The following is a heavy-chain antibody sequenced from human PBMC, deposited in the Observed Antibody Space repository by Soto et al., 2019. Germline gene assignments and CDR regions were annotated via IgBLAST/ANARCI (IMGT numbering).Heavy chain of an antibody. CDR2: MNTNSGNT. D-gene: IGHD6-13*01. CDR3: AREHSSSWRFDY. Sequence: QVQLVQSGAEVKKPGASVKVSCKASGYTFTSYDINWVRQATGQGLEGMGWMNTNSGNTGYAQKFQGRVTMTRNTSIITAYMELSSLRSEDTAVYYCAREHSSSWRFDYWGQGTLVTVSS. J-gene: IGHJ4*02. V-gene: IGHV1-8*01. CDR1: GYTFTSYD.